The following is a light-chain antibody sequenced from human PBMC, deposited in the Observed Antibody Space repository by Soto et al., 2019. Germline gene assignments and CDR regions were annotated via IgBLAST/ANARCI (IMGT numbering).Light chain of an antibody. Sequence: QSALLQPRSVSGSPGQSVTISCTGTTRDVGGYNYVSWYQQHPGKAPKLMTYDVSKRPSGVPDRFSGSKSGNTASLTISGLQAEDEADYYCCSYADNYSYVFGTGTKVTVL. J-gene: IGLJ1*01. CDR3: CSYADNYSYV. CDR2: DVS. CDR1: TRDVGGYNY. V-gene: IGLV2-11*01.